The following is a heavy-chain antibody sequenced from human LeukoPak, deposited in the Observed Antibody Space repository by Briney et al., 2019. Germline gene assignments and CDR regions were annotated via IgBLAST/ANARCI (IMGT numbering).Heavy chain of an antibody. Sequence: KTGGSLRLSCAASGFTFSSYEMNWVRQAPGKGLGWVSLISSSSSHIHYADSVRGRFTISRDNAKNSLYLQMKSLRAEDTAVYYCARVWTGQWPPHYYYMDVWGKGTTVTISS. CDR2: ISSSSSHI. V-gene: IGHV3-21*01. CDR1: GFTFSSYE. J-gene: IGHJ6*03. CDR3: ARVWTGQWPPHYYYMDV. D-gene: IGHD6-19*01.